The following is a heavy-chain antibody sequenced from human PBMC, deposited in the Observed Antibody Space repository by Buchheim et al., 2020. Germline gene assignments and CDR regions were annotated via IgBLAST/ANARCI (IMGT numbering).Heavy chain of an antibody. Sequence: EVQLVESGGGLVQPGGSLRLSCAASGFTFSSYWMSWVRQAPGKGLEWVANIKQDGSEKYYVDSVKGRFTISRDNAKNSRYLQMNSLRAEDTAVYYCAGSLGYCSSTSCYSSYYYYYGMDVWGQGTT. CDR1: GFTFSSYW. V-gene: IGHV3-7*01. J-gene: IGHJ6*02. CDR2: IKQDGSEK. D-gene: IGHD2-2*01. CDR3: AGSLGYCSSTSCYSSYYYYYGMDV.